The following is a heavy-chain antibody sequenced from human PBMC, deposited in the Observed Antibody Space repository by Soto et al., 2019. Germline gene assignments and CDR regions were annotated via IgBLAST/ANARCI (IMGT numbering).Heavy chain of an antibody. D-gene: IGHD3-22*01. Sequence: TLSLTCTVSGGSISSGGYYWIWIRQHPGKGLEWIGYIYYSGSTYYNPSLKSRVTISVDTSKNQFSLKLSSVTAADTAVYYCARVRVGSSGYLGDYWGQGTLVTVSS. CDR1: GGSISSGGYY. J-gene: IGHJ4*02. CDR3: ARVRVGSSGYLGDY. V-gene: IGHV4-31*03. CDR2: IYYSGST.